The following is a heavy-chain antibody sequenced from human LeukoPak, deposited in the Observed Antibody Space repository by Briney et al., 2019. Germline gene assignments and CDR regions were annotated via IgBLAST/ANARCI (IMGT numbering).Heavy chain of an antibody. J-gene: IGHJ4*02. CDR3: ARPAVNYDILTGFDY. CDR1: GFTFDDYA. CDR2: ISWNSGSI. Sequence: GGSLRLSCAASGFTFDDYAMHWVRQAPGKGLEWVSGISWNSGSIGYADSVKGRFTISRDNSKNTLYLQMNSLRAEDTAVYYCARPAVNYDILTGFDYWGQGALVTVSS. D-gene: IGHD3-9*01. V-gene: IGHV3-9*01.